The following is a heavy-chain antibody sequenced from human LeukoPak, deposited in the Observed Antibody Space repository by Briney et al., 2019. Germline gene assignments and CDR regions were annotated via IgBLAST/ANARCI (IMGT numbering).Heavy chain of an antibody. D-gene: IGHD5-24*01. CDR2: IIPIFGTA. CDR1: GGTFSSYA. Sequence: AASVKVSCKASGGTFSSYAISWVRQAPGRGLEWMGGIIPIFGTANYAQKFQGRVTITADESTSTAYMELSSLRSEDTAVYYCARVRTEMATTWGLAYWGQGTLVTVSS. J-gene: IGHJ4*02. CDR3: ARVRTEMATTWGLAY. V-gene: IGHV1-69*13.